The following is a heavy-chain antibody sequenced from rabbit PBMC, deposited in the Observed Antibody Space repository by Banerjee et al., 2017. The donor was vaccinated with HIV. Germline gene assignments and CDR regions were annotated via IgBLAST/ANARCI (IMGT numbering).Heavy chain of an antibody. CDR1: GVSFSISSY. Sequence: QSLEESGGDLVKPGASLTLTCTASGVSFSISSYMCWVRQAPGKGLEWIACIDTGSSGFTYFASWAKGRFTVSKTSSTTVTLRMTSLTAADRAAYFCARDLVGVIGWNFYLWGQGTLVTVS. D-gene: IGHD1-1*01. V-gene: IGHV1S40*01. J-gene: IGHJ4*01. CDR3: ARDLVGVIGWNFYL. CDR2: IDTGSSGFT.